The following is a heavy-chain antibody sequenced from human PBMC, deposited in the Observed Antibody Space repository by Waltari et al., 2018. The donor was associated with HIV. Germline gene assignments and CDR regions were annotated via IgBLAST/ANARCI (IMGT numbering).Heavy chain of an antibody. D-gene: IGHD5-18*01. V-gene: IGHV3-33*01. CDR2: IWYDGRNK. J-gene: IGHJ4*02. CDR3: ASGYGGRNFDF. Sequence: QVKLVESGGGVVQPGKSVRLSCAASGFTFSNYGMHWVRQAPGKGVEWVAIIWYDGRNKFYADSVKGRFTISRDNSRNTVYLQMDSVRVDDTAVYYCASGYGGRNFDFWGPGTPVSVSS. CDR1: GFTFSNYG.